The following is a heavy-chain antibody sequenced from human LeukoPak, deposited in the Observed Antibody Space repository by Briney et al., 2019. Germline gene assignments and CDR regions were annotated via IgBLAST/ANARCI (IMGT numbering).Heavy chain of an antibody. CDR2: IYHSGST. CDR1: GGSISSYY. D-gene: IGHD2-15*01. Sequence: SETLSLTCTVSGGSISSYYWSWIRQTPGKGLEWIGSIYHSGSTYYNPSLKSRVTISVDTSKNQFSLKLSSVTAADTAVYYCARSTYCSGGSCSHNWFDPWGQGTLVTVSS. CDR3: ARSTYCSGGSCSHNWFDP. J-gene: IGHJ5*02. V-gene: IGHV4-59*12.